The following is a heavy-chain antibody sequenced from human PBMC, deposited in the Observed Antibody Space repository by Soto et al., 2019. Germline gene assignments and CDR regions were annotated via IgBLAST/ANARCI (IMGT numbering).Heavy chain of an antibody. CDR2: ISSTSTFM. D-gene: IGHD7-27*01. J-gene: IGHJ6*03. Sequence: GGSLRLSCAASGFIFSSNTMTWVRQAPGKGLEWVSSISSTSTFMYYADSVKGRFTVSRDNARNSLYLQMNSLRAEDTAVYYCARDLSWGSNWYYYMDVWGKGTTVTVSS. V-gene: IGHV3-21*01. CDR3: ARDLSWGSNWYYYMDV. CDR1: GFIFSSNT.